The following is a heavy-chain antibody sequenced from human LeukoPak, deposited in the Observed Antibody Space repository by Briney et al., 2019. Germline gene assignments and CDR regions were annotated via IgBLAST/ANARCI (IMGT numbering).Heavy chain of an antibody. CDR1: GGAFSSYA. J-gene: IGHJ6*02. CDR2: IIPILGIA. CDR3: ARIITIFGVVIMDV. V-gene: IGHV1-69*04. Sequence: SVKVSCKASGGAFSSYAISWVRQAPGQGLEWMGRIIPILGIANYAQKFQGRVTITADKSTSTAYMELSSLRSEDTAVCYCARIITIFGVVIMDVWGQGTTVTVSS. D-gene: IGHD3-3*01.